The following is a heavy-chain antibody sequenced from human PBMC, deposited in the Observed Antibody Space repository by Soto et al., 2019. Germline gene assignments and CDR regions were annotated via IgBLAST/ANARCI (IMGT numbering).Heavy chain of an antibody. CDR3: AREGASYDYVWGSYRHYYHGMDV. J-gene: IGHJ6*02. V-gene: IGHV3-7*01. CDR2: IKKDGSNK. CDR1: GFTFSSYW. D-gene: IGHD3-16*02. Sequence: GSLRLSCAASGFTFSSYWMSWVRQAPGKGQERVANIKKDGSNKYYVDSVKGRFTISRDNSKNTLYLQINSLRAEDTAVYYCAREGASYDYVWGSYRHYYHGMDVWGQGTTVTVSS.